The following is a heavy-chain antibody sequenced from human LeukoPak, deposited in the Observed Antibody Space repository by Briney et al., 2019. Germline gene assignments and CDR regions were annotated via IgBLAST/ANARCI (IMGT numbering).Heavy chain of an antibody. CDR2: IGGGDT. D-gene: IGHD1-1*01. V-gene: IGHV3-23*01. Sequence: GGSLRLSCAGSGFTFSIHAMSWVRQAPGKGLEWVSTIGGGDTYYADSMKGRFTISRDDSQSTVHLQMNSLRAEDTAVYYCAKDWIPYNRVFDCFDFWGQGTLVTVSS. CDR1: GFTFSIHA. CDR3: AKDWIPYNRVFDCFDF. J-gene: IGHJ4*02.